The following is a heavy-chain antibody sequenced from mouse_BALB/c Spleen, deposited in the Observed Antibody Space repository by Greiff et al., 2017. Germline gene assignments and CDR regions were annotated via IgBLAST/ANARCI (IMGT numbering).Heavy chain of an antibody. CDR2: IWGDGST. D-gene: IGHD1-1*01. CDR1: GFSLTGYG. J-gene: IGHJ3*01. CDR3: ARDHYGSSYLFAY. Sequence: QVQLKESGPGLVAPSQSLSITCTVSGFSLTGYGVNWVRQPPGKGLEWLGMIWGDGSTDYNSALKSRLSISKDNSKSQVFLKMNSLQTDDTARYYCARDHYGSSYLFAYWGQGTLVTVSA. V-gene: IGHV2-6-7*01.